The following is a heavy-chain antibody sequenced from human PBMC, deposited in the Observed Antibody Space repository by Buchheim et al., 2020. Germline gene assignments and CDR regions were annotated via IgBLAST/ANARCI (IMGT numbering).Heavy chain of an antibody. V-gene: IGHV3-23*01. J-gene: IGHJ4*02. CDR3: AKEEVPNDY. CDR1: GFTFSNSA. CDR2: ISRSGDTT. Sequence: EAQLLESGGGLVQPGGSLRLSCAVSGFTFSNSAMTWVRQAPGKGLEWVSAISRSGDTTYYADSVMGRFTISRANSKNTLYLQMNSLRVDDTAVYYCAKEEVPNDYWGLGTL.